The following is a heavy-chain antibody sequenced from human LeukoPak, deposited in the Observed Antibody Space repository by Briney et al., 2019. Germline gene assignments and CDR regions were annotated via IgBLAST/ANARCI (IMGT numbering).Heavy chain of an antibody. Sequence: PSETLSLTCTVSGYSISSGYYWGWIRQPPGKGLEWIGSIYHSGSTYYNPSLKSRVTISVDTSKNQFSLKLSSVTAADTAVYYCARHLRFGELDYWGQGTLVTVSS. D-gene: IGHD3-10*01. J-gene: IGHJ4*02. V-gene: IGHV4-38-2*02. CDR3: ARHLRFGELDY. CDR1: GYSISSGYY. CDR2: IYHSGST.